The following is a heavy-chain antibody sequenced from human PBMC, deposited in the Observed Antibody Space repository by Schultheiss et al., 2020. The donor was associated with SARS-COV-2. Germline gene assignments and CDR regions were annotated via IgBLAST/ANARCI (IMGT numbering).Heavy chain of an antibody. J-gene: IGHJ4*02. CDR2: ISYDGSNK. Sequence: GGSLRLSCAASGFAFSSYVLHWVRRAPGKGLEWVAVISYDGSNKYYADSVKGRFTISRDNSKNTLYLQMNSLRAEDTAVYYCAKPLGSTSCLHYWGQGTLVTVSS. D-gene: IGHD2-2*01. CDR1: GFAFSSYV. CDR3: AKPLGSTSCLHY. V-gene: IGHV3-30*18.